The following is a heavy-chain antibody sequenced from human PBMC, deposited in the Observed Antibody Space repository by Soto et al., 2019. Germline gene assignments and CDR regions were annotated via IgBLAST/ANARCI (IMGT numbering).Heavy chain of an antibody. CDR2: TRNRANSYTT. CDR3: ARTSPQSYFDY. V-gene: IGHV3-72*01. Sequence: PGGSLRLSCAASGFTFSDHYMDWVRQAPGKGLEWAGRTRNRANSYTTEYAASVKGRFTISRDDSTNSLYLQMNSLKAEDTAVYYCARTSPQSYFDYWGQGALVTVSS. J-gene: IGHJ4*02. CDR1: GFTFSDHY.